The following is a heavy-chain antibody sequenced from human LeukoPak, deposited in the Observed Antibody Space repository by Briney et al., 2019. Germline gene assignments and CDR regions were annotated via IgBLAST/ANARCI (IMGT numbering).Heavy chain of an antibody. V-gene: IGHV4-39*07. CDR3: ARDADPSAYYGSGSSIDH. J-gene: IGHJ4*02. Sequence: SETLSLACTVSGGSISSSSYYWGWIRQPPGKGLEWIGGIYYSGGTYYNPSLKSRVTISVDTSRSQFSLRLRSVTAADTAVYYCARDADPSAYYGSGSSIDHWGQGTLVTVSS. CDR1: GGSISSSSYY. CDR2: IYYSGGT. D-gene: IGHD3-10*01.